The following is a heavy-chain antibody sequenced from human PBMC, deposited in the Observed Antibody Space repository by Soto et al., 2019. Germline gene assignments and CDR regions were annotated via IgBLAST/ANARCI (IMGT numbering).Heavy chain of an antibody. CDR1: GGTFSSYT. V-gene: IGHV1-69*02. D-gene: IGHD6-13*01. J-gene: IGHJ4*02. CDR3: ARHAGSSWYFLLDY. Sequence: QVQLVQSGAEVKKPGSSVKVSCKASGGTFSSYTISWVRQAPGQGLEWMGRIIPILGIANYAQKFQGRVTITADKSTSTAYMELSSLRSDDTAVYYCARHAGSSWYFLLDYWGQGTLVTVSS. CDR2: IIPILGIA.